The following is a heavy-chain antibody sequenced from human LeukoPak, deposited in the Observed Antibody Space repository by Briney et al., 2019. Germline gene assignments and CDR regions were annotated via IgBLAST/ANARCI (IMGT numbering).Heavy chain of an antibody. Sequence: GASVKLSCKASGYTFTSYGISWVRQAPGQGLEWMGWISAYNGNTNYAQKLQGRVTMTTDTSTSTAYMELRSLRSDDAAVYYCARALTLGECFDYWGQGTLVTVSS. CDR2: ISAYNGNT. V-gene: IGHV1-18*01. CDR3: ARALTLGECFDY. D-gene: IGHD3-10*01. CDR1: GYTFTSYG. J-gene: IGHJ4*02.